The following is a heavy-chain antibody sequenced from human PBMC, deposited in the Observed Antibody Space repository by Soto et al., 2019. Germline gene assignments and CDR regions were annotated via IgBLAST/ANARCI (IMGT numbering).Heavy chain of an antibody. CDR1: GFTFDDYT. CDR2: ISWDGGST. D-gene: IGHD2-15*01. V-gene: IGHV3-43*01. CDR3: AKDSAPYCSGGSCYYAGDAFDI. J-gene: IGHJ3*02. Sequence: DVQLVESGGVVVQPGGSLRLSCAASGFTFDDYTMHWVRQAPGKGLEWVSLISWDGGSTYYADSVKGRFTISRDNSKNSLYLQMNSLRTEDTALYYCAKDSAPYCSGGSCYYAGDAFDIWGQGTMVTVSS.